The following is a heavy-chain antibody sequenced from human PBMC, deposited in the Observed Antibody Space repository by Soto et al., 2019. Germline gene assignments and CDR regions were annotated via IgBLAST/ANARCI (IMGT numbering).Heavy chain of an antibody. Sequence: ASVKVPCKAPGYTFTSYGTSSVXQAPGQGLEWMGIINPSGGSTSYAQKFQGRVTMTRDTSTSTVYMELSSLRSEDTAVYYCARGGVTMVRGVTLGPNWFDPWGQGTLVTVSS. CDR2: INPSGGST. J-gene: IGHJ5*02. V-gene: IGHV1-46*01. CDR3: ARGGVTMVRGVTLGPNWFDP. CDR1: GYTFTSYG. D-gene: IGHD3-10*01.